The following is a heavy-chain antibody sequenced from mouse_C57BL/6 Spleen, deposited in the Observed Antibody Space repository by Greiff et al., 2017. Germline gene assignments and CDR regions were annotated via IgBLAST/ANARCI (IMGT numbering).Heavy chain of an antibody. CDR1: GSSFTGYY. Sequence: EVQLQQSGPELVNPGASVKISCKASGSSFTGYYMTWVKQSPEKSFEWIGEFNPSTGGTPYNQKFKAKATLTVDKSASTAYMQLKSLTSEDSAVYYGARVTDYDGSSPYAMDYWGQGTSVTVYS. D-gene: IGHD1-1*01. J-gene: IGHJ4*01. V-gene: IGHV1-42*01. CDR3: ARVTDYDGSSPYAMDY. CDR2: FNPSTGGT.